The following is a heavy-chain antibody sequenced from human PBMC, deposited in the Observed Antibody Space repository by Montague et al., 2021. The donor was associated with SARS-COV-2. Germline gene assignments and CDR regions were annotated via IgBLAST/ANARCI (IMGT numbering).Heavy chain of an antibody. CDR3: ARQSRRDVYSLYHFEY. D-gene: IGHD5-24*01. CDR1: GGSILSYY. V-gene: IGHV4-59*08. CDR2: VAPNGIA. Sequence: SETLSLTCTVSGGSILSYYWSWIRQPPGKGLEWIGFVAPNGIANYSGSLRRRVTMSVDTSKSQFSLRLTSVTAADTAVYYCARQSRRDVYSLYHFEYWGQGTLVTVSS. J-gene: IGHJ4*02.